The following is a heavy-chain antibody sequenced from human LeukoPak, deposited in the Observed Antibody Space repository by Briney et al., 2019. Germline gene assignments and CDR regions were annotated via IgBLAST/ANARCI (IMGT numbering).Heavy chain of an antibody. Sequence: GGSLRLSCAASGFTFSSYVMSWVRQAPGKGLEWVSAISGSGGSTYYADSVKGRFTISRDNSKNTLYLQMNSLRAEDTAVYYCANYDSSGYGRYYYYYGMDVWGQGTTVTVSS. CDR3: ANYDSSGYGRYYYYYGMDV. CDR2: ISGSGGST. V-gene: IGHV3-23*01. CDR1: GFTFSSYV. J-gene: IGHJ6*02. D-gene: IGHD3-22*01.